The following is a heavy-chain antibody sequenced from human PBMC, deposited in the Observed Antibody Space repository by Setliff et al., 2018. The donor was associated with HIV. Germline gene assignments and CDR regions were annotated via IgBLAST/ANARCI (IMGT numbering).Heavy chain of an antibody. CDR3: TRHHPGGIAAAGLDY. Sequence: PSETLSLTCDVSGGSISSFNWWSWVRQSPGKGLEWIGEIYHTGSTNYSPSLKSRVTISVDTSKNQFSLKLSSVTAPDTAVYYCTRHHPGGIAAAGLDYWGQGTLVTVSS. D-gene: IGHD6-13*01. CDR2: IYHTGST. V-gene: IGHV4-4*02. CDR1: GGSISSFNW. J-gene: IGHJ4*02.